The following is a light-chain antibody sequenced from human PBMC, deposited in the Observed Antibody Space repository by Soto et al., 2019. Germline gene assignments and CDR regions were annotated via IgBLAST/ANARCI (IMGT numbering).Light chain of an antibody. CDR1: QTISTW. J-gene: IGKJ4*01. CDR2: DAS. CDR3: QQYNTYSGST. V-gene: IGKV1-5*01. Sequence: DIQMTQSPSTLSASVGDRITITCRASQTISTWLAWCQQKPGEAPKLLIYDASSLGSGVTSRFSGSASGTEFTLTISSLQPDDSATYYCQQYNTYSGSTFGGGTKVEIK.